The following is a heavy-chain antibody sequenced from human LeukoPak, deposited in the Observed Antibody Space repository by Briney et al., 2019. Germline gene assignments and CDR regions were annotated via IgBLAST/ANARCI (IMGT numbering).Heavy chain of an antibody. CDR3: ARDPTYYYDGSGYLNY. D-gene: IGHD3-22*01. J-gene: IGHJ4*02. V-gene: IGHV1-2*02. Sequence: ASVKVSCKASGYTFTVYYMHWVRQAPGQGREWMGWINPNSGGTNYAQKFQGRVTMTRDTSISTAYMELSRLRSDDTAVYYCARDPTYYYDGSGYLNYWGQGTLVTVSS. CDR2: INPNSGGT. CDR1: GYTFTVYY.